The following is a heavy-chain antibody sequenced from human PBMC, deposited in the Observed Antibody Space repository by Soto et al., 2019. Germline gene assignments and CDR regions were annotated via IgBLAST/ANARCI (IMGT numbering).Heavy chain of an antibody. CDR2: ISNNGGST. CDR3: VKDRNSGSYPNHDAFDI. CDR1: GFTFSSYA. J-gene: IGHJ3*02. Sequence: PGGSLRLSCSASGFTFSSYAMHWVRQAPGKGLEYVSAISNNGGSTYYADSVKGRFTISRDNSKNTLYLQMSSLRAEDTAVYYCVKDRNSGSYPNHDAFDIWGQGTMVTVSS. V-gene: IGHV3-64D*06. D-gene: IGHD1-26*01.